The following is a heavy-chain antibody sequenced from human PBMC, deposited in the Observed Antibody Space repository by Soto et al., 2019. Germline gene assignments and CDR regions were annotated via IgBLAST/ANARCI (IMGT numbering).Heavy chain of an antibody. Sequence: SETLSLTCAVSGGSISSSNWWSWVRQPPGKGLEWIGEIYHSGSTNYNPSLKSRVTISVDKSKNQFSLKLSSVTAADTAVYYCARDTAPGDYVTGMDVWGQGTTVTVSS. V-gene: IGHV4-4*02. CDR3: ARDTAPGDYVTGMDV. CDR2: IYHSGST. CDR1: GGSISSSNW. D-gene: IGHD4-17*01. J-gene: IGHJ6*02.